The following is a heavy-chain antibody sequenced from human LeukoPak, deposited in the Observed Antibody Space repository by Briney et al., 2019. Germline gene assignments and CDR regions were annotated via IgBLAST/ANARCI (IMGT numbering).Heavy chain of an antibody. D-gene: IGHD3-10*01. J-gene: IGHJ6*03. CDR3: ARDVAPGSYYMDV. Sequence: SETLSLTCGVYGGSFSGYYWSWIRQPPGKGLEWIGEINHSGSTNYNPSLKSRVTISVDTSKHQFSLKLSSVTAADTAVYYCARDVAPGSYYMDVWGKGTTVTISS. CDR2: INHSGST. CDR1: GGSFSGYY. V-gene: IGHV4-34*01.